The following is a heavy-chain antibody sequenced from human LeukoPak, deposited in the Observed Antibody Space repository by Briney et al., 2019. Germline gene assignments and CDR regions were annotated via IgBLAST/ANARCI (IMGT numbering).Heavy chain of an antibody. CDR1: GGSISSSSYY. V-gene: IGHV4-39*07. D-gene: IGHD4-17*01. Sequence: SETLSLTCTVSGGSISSSSYYWGWIRQPPGKGLEWIGSIYYSGSTYYNPSLKSRVTISVDTSKNQFSLKLSSVTAADTAVYYCARVLKPTVTLNWFDPWGQGTLVTVSS. CDR2: IYYSGST. J-gene: IGHJ5*02. CDR3: ARVLKPTVTLNWFDP.